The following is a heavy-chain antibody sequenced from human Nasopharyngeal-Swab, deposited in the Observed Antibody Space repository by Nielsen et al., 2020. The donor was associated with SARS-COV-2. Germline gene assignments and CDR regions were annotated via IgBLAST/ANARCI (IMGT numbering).Heavy chain of an antibody. D-gene: IGHD3-22*01. J-gene: IGHJ4*02. CDR1: GFTFFTYS. CDR3: ARDRHSYTDSYYDFDY. V-gene: IGHV3-21*01. Sequence: GESLKISCAASGFTFFTYSMNWVRQAPGKGLGWVSAINTSGTYIYYADSVKGRFTISRDNAKNSLYLQMNSLRAEDAAVYYCARDRHSYTDSYYDFDYWGQGTLVTVSS. CDR2: INTSGTYI.